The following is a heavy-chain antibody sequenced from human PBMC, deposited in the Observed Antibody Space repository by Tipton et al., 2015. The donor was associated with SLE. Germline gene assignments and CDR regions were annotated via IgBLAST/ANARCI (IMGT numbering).Heavy chain of an antibody. D-gene: IGHD1-26*01. CDR1: GGSVSSGSYY. CDR3: AGGYPSDWFDP. J-gene: IGHJ5*02. Sequence: LRLSCTVSGGSVSSGSYYWSWIRQPPGKGLEWIGYIYYSGSTNYNPSLKSRVTISVDTSKNQFSLKLSSVTAADTAVYYCAGGYPSDWFDPWGQGTLVTVSS. V-gene: IGHV4-61*01. CDR2: IYYSGST.